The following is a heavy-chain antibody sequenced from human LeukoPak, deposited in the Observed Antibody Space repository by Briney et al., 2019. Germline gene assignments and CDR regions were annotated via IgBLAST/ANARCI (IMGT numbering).Heavy chain of an antibody. J-gene: IGHJ4*02. CDR2: IYYSGST. D-gene: IGHD6-6*01. Sequence: KSSETLSLTCTVSGGSISSGGYYWSWIRQHPGKGLEWIGYIYYSGSTYYNPSLKSRVTISVDTSKNQFSLKLSSVTAADTAVYYCARVQLSDSSSSGESDYWGQGTLVTVSS. CDR1: GGSISSGGYY. CDR3: ARVQLSDSSSSGESDY. V-gene: IGHV4-31*03.